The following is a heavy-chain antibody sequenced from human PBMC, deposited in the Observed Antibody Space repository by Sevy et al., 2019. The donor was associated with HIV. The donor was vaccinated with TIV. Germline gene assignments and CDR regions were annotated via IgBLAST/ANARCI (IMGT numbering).Heavy chain of an antibody. CDR3: ARATAGTAPHYSYYTMDI. J-gene: IGHJ6*02. CDR2: IYPGDSET. D-gene: IGHD6-13*01. CDR1: GYSFTDYW. V-gene: IGHV5-51*01. Sequence: GESLKISCKGSGYSFTDYWVGWVRQLPGKGLEWMGIIYPGDSETRYSPSFQGQVTISADKSVNTAYLQWSSLKASDSVIYYCARATAGTAPHYSYYTMDIWGQGTILTVSS.